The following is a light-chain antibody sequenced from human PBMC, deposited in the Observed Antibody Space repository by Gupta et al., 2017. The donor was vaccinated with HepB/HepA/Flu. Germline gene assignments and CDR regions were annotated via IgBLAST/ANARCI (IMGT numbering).Light chain of an antibody. Sequence: EIVITQSPATLSMSPGERATLSCRDSQSVSTKLSWYQQKPGQAPRLIIYGASTRATGVPARFSGRGAVTEFTLTIGCRQYEDSAVYYGQQDINRSTFGQGTILEIK. CDR3: QQDINRST. CDR1: QSVSTK. J-gene: IGKJ2*01. CDR2: GAS. V-gene: IGKV3-15*01.